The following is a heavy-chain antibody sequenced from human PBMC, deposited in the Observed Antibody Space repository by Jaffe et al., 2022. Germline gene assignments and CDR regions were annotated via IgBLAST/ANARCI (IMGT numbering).Heavy chain of an antibody. J-gene: IGHJ5*02. CDR2: IIPILGIA. Sequence: QVQLVQSGAEVKKPGSSVKVSCKASGGTFSSYTISWVRQAPGQGLEWMGRIIPILGIANYAQKFQGRVTITADKSTSTAYMELSSLRSEDTAVYYCASTMVRGAAEWFDPWGQGTLVTVSS. CDR3: ASTMVRGAAEWFDP. V-gene: IGHV1-69*02. CDR1: GGTFSSYT. D-gene: IGHD3-10*01.